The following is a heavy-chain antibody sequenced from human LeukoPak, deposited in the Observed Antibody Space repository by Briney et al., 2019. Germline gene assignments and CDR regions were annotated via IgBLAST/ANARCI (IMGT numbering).Heavy chain of an antibody. CDR3: ARPMWSGYSTLDDAFDI. CDR1: GGTLSSYA. V-gene: IGHV1-69*05. Sequence: GASVKVSCKASGGTLSSYAISCVRQAPGQGLEWMGGIIPIFGTANYAQKFQGRVTITTDESTSTAYMELSSLRSEDTAVYYCARPMWSGYSTLDDAFDIWGQGTMVTASS. CDR2: IIPIFGTA. J-gene: IGHJ3*02. D-gene: IGHD3-3*01.